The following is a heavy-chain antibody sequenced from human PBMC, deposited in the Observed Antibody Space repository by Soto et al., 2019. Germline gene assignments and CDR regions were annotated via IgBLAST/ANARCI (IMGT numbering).Heavy chain of an antibody. J-gene: IGHJ2*01. CDR1: GYTFTSYA. Sequence: QVQLVQSGAEVKKPGASVKVSCKASGYTFTSYAMHWVRQAPGQRLEWMGWINAGNGNTKYSQKFQGRVTITRDTSATTASMEMSSLRPEDTAVYYCAGGGSLYWYFDLWGRGTLVTVSS. CDR3: AGGGSLYWYFDL. CDR2: INAGNGNT. V-gene: IGHV1-3*01. D-gene: IGHD1-26*01.